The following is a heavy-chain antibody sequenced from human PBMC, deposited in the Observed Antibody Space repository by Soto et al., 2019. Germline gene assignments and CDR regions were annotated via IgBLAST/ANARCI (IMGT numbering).Heavy chain of an antibody. CDR2: INHSGST. Sequence: SETLSLTCAVYGGSFSGYYWSWIRQPPGQGLEWIGEINHSGSTNYNPSLKSRVTISVDTSKNQFSLKLSSVTAADTAVYYCGSVGGGKIAARPRYYYYGMDVWGQGTTVTVSS. CDR1: GGSFSGYY. V-gene: IGHV4-34*01. CDR3: GSVGGGKIAARPRYYYYGMDV. J-gene: IGHJ6*02. D-gene: IGHD6-6*01.